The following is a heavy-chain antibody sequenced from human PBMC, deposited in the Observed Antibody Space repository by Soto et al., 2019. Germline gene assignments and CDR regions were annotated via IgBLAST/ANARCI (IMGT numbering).Heavy chain of an antibody. CDR3: ATTRGYSSSWYGFDYFDY. V-gene: IGHV3-30-3*02. D-gene: IGHD6-13*01. Sequence: PGGSLRLSCAASGFTFSTYALHWVRQTPGKGLEWVAVVSYDGSNKYYVDSVKGRFTISRDNSKNTLYLQMNSLRAEDTAVYYCATTRGYSSSWYGFDYFDYWGQGTLVTVSS. CDR2: VSYDGSNK. CDR1: GFTFSTYA. J-gene: IGHJ4*02.